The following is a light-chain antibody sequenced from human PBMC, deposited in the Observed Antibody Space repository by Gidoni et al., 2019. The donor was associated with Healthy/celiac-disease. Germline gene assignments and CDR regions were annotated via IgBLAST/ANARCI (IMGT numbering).Light chain of an antibody. CDR1: SLRSYY. J-gene: IGLJ2*01. Sequence: SSELTQDPAVSVALGQTVRITCQGDSLRSYYASWYQQKPGQAPVLVIYGKNNRPSGIPDRFSGSSSGNTASLTITGAPAEDEADYYCNSRDSSGNHLNVVFGGGTKLTVL. CDR2: GKN. CDR3: NSRDSSGNHLNVV. V-gene: IGLV3-19*01.